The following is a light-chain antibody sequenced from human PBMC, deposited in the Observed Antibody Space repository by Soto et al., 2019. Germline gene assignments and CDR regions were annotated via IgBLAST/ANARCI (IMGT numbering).Light chain of an antibody. Sequence: DMQRTQSPSTLSWSLGDRVTITFLGSQTISSWLAWYQQKPGKAPKLLIYKASTLKSGVPSRFSGSGSGTEFTLTISSLEPEDVAVYYCQQRSQWPPMTFGQGTRLEIK. CDR2: KAS. CDR1: QTISSW. J-gene: IGKJ5*01. V-gene: IGKV1-5*03. CDR3: QQRSQWPPMT.